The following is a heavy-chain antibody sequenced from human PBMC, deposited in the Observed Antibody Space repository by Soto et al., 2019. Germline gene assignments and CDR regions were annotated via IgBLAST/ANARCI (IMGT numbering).Heavy chain of an antibody. D-gene: IGHD1-26*01. CDR2: ISGSGGST. J-gene: IGHJ4*02. CDR1: GFTFSSYA. V-gene: IGHV3-23*01. Sequence: EVQLLESGGGLVQPGGSLRLSCVASGFTFSSYAMRWVRQAPVKGLEWVSAISGSGGSTYYADSVKGRFTISRDNSKNTLYLQMNSLRAEDTALYYCARRGSGSYYDYWGQGTLVTVSS. CDR3: ARRGSGSYYDY.